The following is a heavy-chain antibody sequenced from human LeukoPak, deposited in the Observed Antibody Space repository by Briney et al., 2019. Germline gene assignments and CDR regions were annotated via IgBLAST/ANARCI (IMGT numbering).Heavy chain of an antibody. Sequence: PGGSLRLSCAASGFTFSSYGMHWVRQAPGKGLEWVAVISYDGSNKYYADSVKGRFTISRDNSKNTLYLQMNSLRAEDTAVYYCARLAVAAAGIGSDYWGQGTLVTVSS. V-gene: IGHV3-30*03. CDR1: GFTFSSYG. CDR3: ARLAVAAAGIGSDY. CDR2: ISYDGSNK. J-gene: IGHJ4*02. D-gene: IGHD6-13*01.